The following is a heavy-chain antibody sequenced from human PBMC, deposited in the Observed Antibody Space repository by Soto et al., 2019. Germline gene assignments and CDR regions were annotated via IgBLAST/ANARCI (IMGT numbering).Heavy chain of an antibody. J-gene: IGHJ4*02. CDR2: IYYSGST. Sequence: SETLSFTCTVSGGSISSGGYYWSWIRQHPGKGLEWIGYIYYSGSTYYNPSLKSRVTISVDTSKNQFSLKLSSVTAADTAVYYCVGSPWKYYFDYWGQGTLVTVSS. V-gene: IGHV4-31*03. CDR1: GGSISSGGYY. CDR3: VGSPWKYYFDY. D-gene: IGHD2-15*01.